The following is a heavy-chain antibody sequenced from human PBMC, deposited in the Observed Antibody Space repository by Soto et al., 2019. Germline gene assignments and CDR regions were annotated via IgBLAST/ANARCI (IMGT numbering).Heavy chain of an antibody. CDR2: INAGNGNT. CDR1: GYTFTSYA. Sequence: ASVKVSCKASGYTFTSYAIHWVRQAPGQRLEWMGWINAGNGNTKYSQKFQGRVTITRDTSASTAYMELSSLRSEDTAVYYRARDGLYCSSTSCYSITYGMDVWGQGTTVTVSS. CDR3: ARDGLYCSSTSCYSITYGMDV. V-gene: IGHV1-3*01. D-gene: IGHD2-2*01. J-gene: IGHJ6*02.